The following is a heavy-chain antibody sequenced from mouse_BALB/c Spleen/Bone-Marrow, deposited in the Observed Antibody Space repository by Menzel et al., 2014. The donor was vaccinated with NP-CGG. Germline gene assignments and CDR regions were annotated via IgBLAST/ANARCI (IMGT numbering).Heavy chain of an antibody. CDR2: IRNKANGYTT. CDR3: ARDTGNYVRFAY. V-gene: IGHV7-3*02. J-gene: IGHJ3*01. CDR1: GFTFTDYY. D-gene: IGHD2-1*01. Sequence: VKVVDSGGGLVQPGGSLRLSCATSGFTFTDYYMSWVRQPPGKALEWLGFIRNKANGYTTEYSASVKGRFTISRDNSQSILYLQMNTLRAEDSATYYCARDTGNYVRFAYWGQGTLVTVSA.